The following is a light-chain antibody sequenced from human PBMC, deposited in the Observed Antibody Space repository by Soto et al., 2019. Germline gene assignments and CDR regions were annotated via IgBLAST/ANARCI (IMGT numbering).Light chain of an antibody. CDR2: GTS. CDR3: HQYNGWPRT. J-gene: IGKJ1*01. V-gene: IGKV3-15*01. Sequence: LVLVHFPVTLSVYPGERATLSCRASQNISRSLAWYQQKPGQGPSLLIYGTSTRAGGVPARFSGGGSGTEFTLTITSLQSEDFAVYYCHQYNGWPRTLGQGTKVDIK. CDR1: QNISRS.